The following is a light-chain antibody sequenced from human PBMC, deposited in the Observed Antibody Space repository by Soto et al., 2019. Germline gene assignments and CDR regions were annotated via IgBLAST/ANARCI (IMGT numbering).Light chain of an antibody. V-gene: IGKV1-5*03. CDR3: QNYNSYSEE. J-gene: IGKJ1*01. CDR1: QTISSW. CDR2: KAS. Sequence: DIPITPFSFRLSCSVGGGGTIPWRASQTISSWLAWYQQKPGKAPKLLIYKASTLKSGVPSRFSGSGSGTEFTLTISSLQPDDFATYYCQNYNSYSEEFGQGTKVDIK.